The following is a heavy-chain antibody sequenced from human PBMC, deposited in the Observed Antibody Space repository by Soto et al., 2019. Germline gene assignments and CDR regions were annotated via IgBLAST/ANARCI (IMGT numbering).Heavy chain of an antibody. V-gene: IGHV1-69*06. CDR3: ARMVRSPMVRGVIYWFDP. CDR2: IIPIFGTA. Sequence: QVQLVQSGAEVKKPGSSVKVSCKASGGTFSSYAISWVRQAPGQGLEWMGGIIPIFGTANYAQKFQGRVTITADKSTSTAYMELSSLRSEDTAVYYCARMVRSPMVRGVIYWFDPWGQGTLVTVSS. J-gene: IGHJ5*02. D-gene: IGHD3-10*01. CDR1: GGTFSSYA.